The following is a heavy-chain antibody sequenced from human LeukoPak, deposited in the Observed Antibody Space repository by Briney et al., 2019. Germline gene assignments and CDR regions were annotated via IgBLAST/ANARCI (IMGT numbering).Heavy chain of an antibody. Sequence: PGGSLRLSCAASGFTFSSYGMHWVRQAPGKGLEWVSLIWYDGSNKYYADSVKGRFTISRDNSKNTLNLQMNSLRAGDTALYYWARDRAMVVGSSWYYDYWGEGALVTVSS. D-gene: IGHD5-18*01. CDR2: IWYDGSNK. CDR1: GFTFSSYG. J-gene: IGHJ4*02. CDR3: ARDRAMVVGSSWYYDY. V-gene: IGHV3-33*01.